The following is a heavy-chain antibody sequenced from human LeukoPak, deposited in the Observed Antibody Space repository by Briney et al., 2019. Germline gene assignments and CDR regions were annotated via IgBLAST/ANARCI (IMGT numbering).Heavy chain of an antibody. V-gene: IGHV3-21*01. Sequence: NPGGSLRISCAASGFTFSSYSMNWVRPGPGKGLGRVSSISSSSSYIYYADSVKGRFTISSDNAKNSLYLQMNSLRAEDTAVYYCARGGGNYYDSSGQDFDYWGQGTLVTVSS. J-gene: IGHJ4*02. CDR2: ISSSSSYI. CDR1: GFTFSSYS. CDR3: ARGGGNYYDSSGQDFDY. D-gene: IGHD3-22*01.